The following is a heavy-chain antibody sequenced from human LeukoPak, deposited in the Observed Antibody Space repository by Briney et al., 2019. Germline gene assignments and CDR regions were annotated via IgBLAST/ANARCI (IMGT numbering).Heavy chain of an antibody. CDR1: GFIVRNYY. D-gene: IGHD5-18*01. CDR2: IYSGGST. Sequence: GGPLRLSCAASGFIVRNYYLSWVRQAPGKGLEWVSVIYSGGSTYYADSVEGRFTISRDNSKNTLSLQMKSLRAEDTALYYCAKASSYGFVGMYYFDYWGQGTLVTVSS. V-gene: IGHV3-53*05. J-gene: IGHJ4*02. CDR3: AKASSYGFVGMYYFDY.